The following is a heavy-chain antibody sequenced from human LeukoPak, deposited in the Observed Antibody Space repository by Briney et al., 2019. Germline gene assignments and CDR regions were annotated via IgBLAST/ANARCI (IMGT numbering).Heavy chain of an antibody. Sequence: PSETLSLTCTVSGGSTSSYYWSWIRQPAGKGLEWIGRIYTSGSTNYNPSLKSRVTISVDKSKNQFSLKLSSVTAADTAVYYCARVTHSSSWYGRGVIDYWGQGTLVTVSS. V-gene: IGHV4-4*07. J-gene: IGHJ4*02. D-gene: IGHD6-13*01. CDR1: GGSTSSYY. CDR2: IYTSGST. CDR3: ARVTHSSSWYGRGVIDY.